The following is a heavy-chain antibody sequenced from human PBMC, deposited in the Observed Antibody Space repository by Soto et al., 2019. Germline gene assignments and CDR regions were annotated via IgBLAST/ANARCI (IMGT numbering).Heavy chain of an antibody. CDR1: DDSINSDKYY. V-gene: IGHV4-39*01. Sequence: QLQLQESGPGLVKPSETLSLTCSVSDDSINSDKYYWGWIRQPPGKGLEWIGSIYYRGKAYYNPSLQTRVNISLDKSRSQFSLTLNSVTAADSAVYFCARLEGLATISYYFDFWGPGALVTVSS. J-gene: IGHJ4*02. D-gene: IGHD3-9*01. CDR3: ARLEGLATISYYFDF. CDR2: IYYRGKA.